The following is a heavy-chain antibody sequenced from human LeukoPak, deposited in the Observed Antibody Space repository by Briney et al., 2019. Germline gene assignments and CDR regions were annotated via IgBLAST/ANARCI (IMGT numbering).Heavy chain of an antibody. V-gene: IGHV1-2*02. CDR1: GYTFTGYY. CDR3: AREPPRGRGSYYFDY. D-gene: IGHD3-10*01. Sequence: GASLKVSCKASGYTFTGYYMHWVRHDPGQGLEWMGWINPHSGGTNYAQKFQGRVTMTRDTSISTAYMELSWLRSDDTAVYYCAREPPRGRGSYYFDYWGQGTLVTVSS. CDR2: INPHSGGT. J-gene: IGHJ4*02.